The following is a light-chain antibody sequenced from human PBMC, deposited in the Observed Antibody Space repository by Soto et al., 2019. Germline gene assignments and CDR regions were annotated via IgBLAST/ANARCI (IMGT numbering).Light chain of an antibody. V-gene: IGKV3-15*01. CDR1: QSVSNN. CDR2: ATS. Sequence: EIVLTQSPSTLSVSPVERSTLSFSASQSVSNNLAWYQQKPGQAPRLLVFATSARATGVPDRFRGSRSGTDFTLTISSLQPEDSATYYCHQYYNRPPWTFGQGTKVDIK. J-gene: IGKJ1*01. CDR3: HQYYNRPPWT.